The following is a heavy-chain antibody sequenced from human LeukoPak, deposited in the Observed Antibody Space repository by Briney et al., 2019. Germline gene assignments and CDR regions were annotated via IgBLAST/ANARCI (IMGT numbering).Heavy chain of an antibody. D-gene: IGHD3-10*01. CDR2: IYYSGST. CDR3: ARASITMVRGVKTAFDY. Sequence: SETLSLTCTVSGGSISSGGYYWSWIRQHPGKGLEWLGCIYYSGSTYYNPSLKSRVTISVDTSKNQFSLKLSSVTAADTAVYYCARASITMVRGVKTAFDYWGQGTLVTVSS. V-gene: IGHV4-31*03. CDR1: GGSISSGGYY. J-gene: IGHJ4*02.